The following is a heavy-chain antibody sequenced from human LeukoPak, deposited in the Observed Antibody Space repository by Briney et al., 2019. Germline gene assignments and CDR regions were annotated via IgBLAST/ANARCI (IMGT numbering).Heavy chain of an antibody. Sequence: SQTLSLTCDISGDSVSSNSAAWNWIRQSPSRGLEWLGRTYYRSKWYNDYAVSVKSRITINPDTSKNQFSLQLNSVTPEDTAVYYCAREPDIVVVPAAIRDYYYYYMDVWGKGTTVTVSS. CDR2: TYYRSKWYN. D-gene: IGHD2-2*02. J-gene: IGHJ6*03. CDR1: GDSVSSNSAA. V-gene: IGHV6-1*01. CDR3: AREPDIVVVPAAIRDYYYYYMDV.